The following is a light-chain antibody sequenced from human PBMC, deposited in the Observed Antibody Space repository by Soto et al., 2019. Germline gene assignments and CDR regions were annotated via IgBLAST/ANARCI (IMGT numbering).Light chain of an antibody. CDR3: QQYGSSPPLS. CDR2: GAS. Sequence: VMRQSPAALSVSTGERATLSCRAVQSVTSSYLAWYQQKPGQAPRLLIYGASSRATGIPDRFSGSGSGTDFTLTISRLEPEDFAVYYCQQYGSSPPLSFGGGTKVDIK. J-gene: IGKJ4*01. CDR1: QSVTSSY. V-gene: IGKV3-20*01.